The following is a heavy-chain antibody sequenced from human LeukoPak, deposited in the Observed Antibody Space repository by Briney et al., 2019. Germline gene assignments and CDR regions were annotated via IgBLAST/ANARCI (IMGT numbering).Heavy chain of an antibody. CDR2: IKQDGREI. J-gene: IGHJ5*02. D-gene: IGHD3-10*01. CDR3: ARFWFGESYNWFDP. V-gene: IGHV3-7*01. CDR1: GFTFNSFW. Sequence: GGSLRLSCAASGFTFNSFWMSWVRQAPGKGLEWVANIKQDGREIYYVDSVEGRFIISRDNAKNSLYLQMNSLRVEDTAVYYCARFWFGESYNWFDPWGQGTLVTVSS.